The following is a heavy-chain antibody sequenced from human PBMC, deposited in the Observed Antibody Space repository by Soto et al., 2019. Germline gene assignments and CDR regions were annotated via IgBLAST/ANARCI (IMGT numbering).Heavy chain of an antibody. Sequence: GGSLRLSCAASGFTFSSYAMSWVRQAPGKGLEWVSAISGSGGSTYYADSVKGRFTISRDNSKNTLYLQMNSLRAEDTAVYYCAKHIRYFDWSTRGAFDIWGQGTMVTVSS. CDR2: ISGSGGST. CDR1: GFTFSSYA. CDR3: AKHIRYFDWSTRGAFDI. V-gene: IGHV3-23*01. J-gene: IGHJ3*02. D-gene: IGHD3-9*01.